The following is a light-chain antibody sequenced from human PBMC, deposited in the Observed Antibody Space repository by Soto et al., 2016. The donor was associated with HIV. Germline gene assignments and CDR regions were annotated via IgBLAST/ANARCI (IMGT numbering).Light chain of an antibody. CDR1: NIGRKS. Sequence: SYVLTQPPSVSVAPGKTATITCGGDNIGRKSVNWYQQKPGQAPVLVVYDDTDRPSGIPGRFSGSNSGNAATLTITKVEFGDEADYYCQVWDESSDAVVFAGGTKVTVL. J-gene: IGLJ2*01. V-gene: IGLV3-21*03. CDR2: DDT. CDR3: QVWDESSDAVV.